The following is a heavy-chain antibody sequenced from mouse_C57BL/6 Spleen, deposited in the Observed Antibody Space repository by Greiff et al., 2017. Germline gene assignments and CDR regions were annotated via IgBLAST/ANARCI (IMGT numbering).Heavy chain of an antibody. D-gene: IGHD3-2*02. V-gene: IGHV1-59*01. Sequence: QVQLQQPGAELVRPGTSVKLSCKASGYTFTSYWMHWVKQRPGQGLEWIGVIDPSDSYTNYNQKFKGKATLTVDTSSSTAYMQLSSLTSEDSAVYDCARSGSSGYGFDYWGQGTTLTVSS. CDR3: ARSGSSGYGFDY. CDR1: GYTFTSYW. J-gene: IGHJ2*01. CDR2: IDPSDSYT.